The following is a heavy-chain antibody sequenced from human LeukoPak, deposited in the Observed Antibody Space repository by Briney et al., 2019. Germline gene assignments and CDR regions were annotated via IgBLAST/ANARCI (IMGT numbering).Heavy chain of an antibody. Sequence: SETLSLTCTVSGYSISSGYYWGWIRQPPGKGLEWIGSIYHSGSTYYNPSLKSRVTISVDTSKNQFSLKLSSVTAADTAVYYCGGGMRNQDYFDYWGQGTLVTVSS. D-gene: IGHD1-14*01. V-gene: IGHV4-38-2*02. J-gene: IGHJ4*02. CDR2: IYHSGST. CDR3: GGGMRNQDYFDY. CDR1: GYSISSGYY.